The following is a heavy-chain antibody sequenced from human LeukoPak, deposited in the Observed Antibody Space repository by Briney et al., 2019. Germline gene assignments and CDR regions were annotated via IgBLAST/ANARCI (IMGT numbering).Heavy chain of an antibody. CDR2: INSDGSIT. CDR3: ARDDWNSNWFDP. J-gene: IGHJ5*02. V-gene: IGHV3-74*01. Sequence: PGGSLRLSCAASGFTFSSHWMHWVRQAPGKGPVWVSRINSDGSITTYADSVKGRFTISRDNAKNTLYLQMNSLRAEDTAVYYCARDDWNSNWFDPWGQGTLVTVSS. D-gene: IGHD1-7*01. CDR1: GFTFSSHW.